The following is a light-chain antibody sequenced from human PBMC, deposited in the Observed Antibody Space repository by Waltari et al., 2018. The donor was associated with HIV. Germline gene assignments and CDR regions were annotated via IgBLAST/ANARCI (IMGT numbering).Light chain of an antibody. CDR3: QSYDSSLSGWV. J-gene: IGLJ3*02. CDR2: GNS. CDR1: NSNIGAGYD. Sequence: TQPPSVSGAPGQRVTISCTGSNSNIGAGYDIHWYQQLPGTAPKLLIYGNSNRPSGVPDRFSGSKSGTSASLAITGLQAEDEADYYCQSYDSSLSGWVFGGGTKLTVL. V-gene: IGLV1-40*01.